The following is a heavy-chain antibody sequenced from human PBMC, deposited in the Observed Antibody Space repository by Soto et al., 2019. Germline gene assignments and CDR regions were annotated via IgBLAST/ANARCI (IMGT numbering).Heavy chain of an antibody. Sequence: QVQLVQSGAEVKKPGSSVKVSCKASGGTFSTYAISWVRQAPGQGLEWMGGVIPMLGTTNNAQKFQGRVTITADESTSTAYMELTSLRSEDTAVYYCARQAGTYYYDDMDVWGQGTTVTVSS. J-gene: IGHJ6*02. V-gene: IGHV1-69*12. D-gene: IGHD1-1*01. CDR2: VIPMLGTT. CDR1: GGTFSTYA. CDR3: ARQAGTYYYDDMDV.